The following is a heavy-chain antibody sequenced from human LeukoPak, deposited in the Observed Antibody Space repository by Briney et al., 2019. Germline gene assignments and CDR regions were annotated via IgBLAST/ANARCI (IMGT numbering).Heavy chain of an antibody. Sequence: IIPIFGTANYAQKFQGRVTITTDESTSTAYMELSSLRSEDTAIYYCARDWPYSSSSSDYWGQGTLVTVSS. J-gene: IGHJ4*02. D-gene: IGHD6-6*01. V-gene: IGHV1-69*05. CDR3: ARDWPYSSSSSDY. CDR2: IIPIFGTA.